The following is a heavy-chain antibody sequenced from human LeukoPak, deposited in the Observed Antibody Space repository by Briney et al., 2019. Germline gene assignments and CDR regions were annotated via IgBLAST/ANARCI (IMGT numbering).Heavy chain of an antibody. V-gene: IGHV4-59*01. J-gene: IGHJ3*02. CDR1: GGSISSYY. D-gene: IGHD6-13*01. CDR2: IYYSGST. CDR3: ARVVEAAGTWAFDI. Sequence: PSETLSLTRTVSGGSISSYYWSWIRQPPGKGLEWIGYIYYSGSTNYNPSLKSRVTISVDTSKNQFSLKLSSVTAADTAVYYCARVVEAAGTWAFDIWGQGTMVTVSS.